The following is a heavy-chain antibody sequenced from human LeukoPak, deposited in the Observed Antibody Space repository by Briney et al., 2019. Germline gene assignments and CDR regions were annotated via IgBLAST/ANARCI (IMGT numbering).Heavy chain of an antibody. CDR1: GYRFPSYW. CDR3: ARARVDTAMADFYY. CDR2: IDPIDSYT. J-gene: IGHJ4*02. Sequence: GESLKISCKASGYRFPSYWITWVRQMPGKGLEWMGGIDPIDSYTTYSPSFQGHVTISADKSIATFYLQWSSLKASDTAMYYCARARVDTAMADFYYWGQGTLVTVSS. D-gene: IGHD5-18*01. V-gene: IGHV5-10-1*01.